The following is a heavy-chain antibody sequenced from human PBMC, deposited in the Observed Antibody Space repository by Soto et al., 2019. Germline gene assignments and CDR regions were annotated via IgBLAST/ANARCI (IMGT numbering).Heavy chain of an antibody. V-gene: IGHV3-48*03. D-gene: IGHD2-2*02. CDR2: ISSSGSTI. J-gene: IGHJ5*02. CDR1: GFTFSSYE. Sequence: AGSLRLSCAASGFTFSSYEMNWVRQAPLKRLAWVSYISSSGSTIYYEDSVKGRFTISRDNAKNSLYLQMNSMRAEDTAVYYCARDDLYCSSTSCDTGPWFDPWGQGTKVTVSS. CDR3: ARDDLYCSSTSCDTGPWFDP.